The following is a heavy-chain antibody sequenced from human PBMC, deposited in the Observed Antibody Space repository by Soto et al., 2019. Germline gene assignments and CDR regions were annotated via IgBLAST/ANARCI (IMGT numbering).Heavy chain of an antibody. Sequence: SETLSLTCTVAGGSSGSGDYYWSWIRQPPGKGLEWIGYIYYSGSTYYNPSLKSRVTISVDTSKNQFSLKLSSVTAADTAVYYCARAGIAAADPYNWFDPWGQGTLVTAPQ. D-gene: IGHD6-13*01. V-gene: IGHV4-30-4*01. CDR3: ARAGIAAADPYNWFDP. CDR1: GGSSGSGDYY. J-gene: IGHJ5*02. CDR2: IYYSGST.